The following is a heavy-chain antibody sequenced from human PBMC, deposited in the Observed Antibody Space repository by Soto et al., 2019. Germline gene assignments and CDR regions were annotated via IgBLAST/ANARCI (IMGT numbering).Heavy chain of an antibody. CDR1: GYTFTSYG. J-gene: IGHJ4*02. Sequence: QVHLVQSGAEVKKPGASVKVSCKASGYTFTSYGITWVRQAPGQGLEWMGWISAHNGNTDYAQKLQGRVIVTRDTSRSTAYRERRSLRCDDSAVYYCARGRYGDYWGQGALVTVSS. D-gene: IGHD1-1*01. V-gene: IGHV1-18*01. CDR2: ISAHNGNT. CDR3: ARGRYGDY.